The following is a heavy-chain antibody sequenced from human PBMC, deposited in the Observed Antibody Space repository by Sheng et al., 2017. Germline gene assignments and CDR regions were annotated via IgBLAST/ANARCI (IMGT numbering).Heavy chain of an antibody. J-gene: IGHJ6*03. CDR1: GYTFSNYG. V-gene: IGHV1-18*03. Sequence: QLVQSGAEVKKVGASVKVSCQASGYTFSNYGISWVRQAPGQGLEWMGWISGFNGNTNYAEKFQGRISMTTDTSASTAYLELRSLRSDDMAVYYCARVQGPGTPIFGVRITQRAYSYHYMDVWGKGTTVTVSS. D-gene: IGHD3-3*01. CDR2: ISGFNGNT. CDR3: ARVQGPGTPIFGVRITQRAYSYHYMDV.